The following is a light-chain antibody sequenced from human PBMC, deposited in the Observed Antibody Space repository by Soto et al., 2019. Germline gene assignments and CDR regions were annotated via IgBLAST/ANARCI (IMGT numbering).Light chain of an antibody. J-gene: IGKJ5*01. CDR2: DAS. CDR3: QQRSSWPLVIN. CDR1: QSVSSY. V-gene: IGKV3-11*01. Sequence: EIVLTQSPATLSLSPGERATLSCRASQSVSSYLAWYQQKPGQAPRLLIYDASNRTTGIPARFSGSGSGTDFTLTISSVAPEDFAVYYGQQRSSWPLVINFGQGTGLVIK.